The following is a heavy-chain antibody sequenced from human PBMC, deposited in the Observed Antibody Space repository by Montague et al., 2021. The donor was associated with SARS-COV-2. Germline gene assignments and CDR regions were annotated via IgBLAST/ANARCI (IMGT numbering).Heavy chain of an antibody. Sequence: PALVKPTPTLTLTCTFSGFSLSTPNVGVGWIRQPPGKALEWLALIYSNDDKHYSPSLQSRLTITKDTSKNQVVLSLTNVDPVDTATYYCAHLIRYYDIFTGIPFDYWGQGTQVTVSS. CDR1: GFSLSTPNVG. D-gene: IGHD3-9*01. J-gene: IGHJ4*02. CDR2: IYSNDDK. V-gene: IGHV2-5*01. CDR3: AHLIRYYDIFTGIPFDY.